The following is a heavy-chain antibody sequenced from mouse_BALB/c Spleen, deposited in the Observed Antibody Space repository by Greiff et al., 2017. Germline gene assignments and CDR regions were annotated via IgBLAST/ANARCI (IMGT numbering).Heavy chain of an antibody. Sequence: QQSCKASGYTFTSYWMHWVKQRPGQGLEWIGEINPSNGRTNYNEKFKSKATLTVDKSSSTAYMQLSSLTSEDSAVYYCARGNWPYAMDYWGQGTSVTVSS. J-gene: IGHJ4*01. CDR3: ARGNWPYAMDY. CDR2: INPSNGRT. CDR1: GYTFTSYW. D-gene: IGHD4-1*01. V-gene: IGHV1S81*02.